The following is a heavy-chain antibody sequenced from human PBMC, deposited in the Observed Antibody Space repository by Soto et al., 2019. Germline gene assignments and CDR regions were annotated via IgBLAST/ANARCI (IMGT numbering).Heavy chain of an antibody. Sequence: SSETLSLTCTVSGGSISSGTYYWSWIRQLPGKGLEWIGYIYYTGSAYYNPSLKSRLTISLDTSKSQFSLKLSSVIAADTAVYYCARSDGNDGYYYYGIDVWGQGATVTVYS. CDR1: GGSISSGTYY. D-gene: IGHD1-1*01. CDR2: IYYTGSA. V-gene: IGHV4-31*03. CDR3: ARSDGNDGYYYYGIDV. J-gene: IGHJ6*02.